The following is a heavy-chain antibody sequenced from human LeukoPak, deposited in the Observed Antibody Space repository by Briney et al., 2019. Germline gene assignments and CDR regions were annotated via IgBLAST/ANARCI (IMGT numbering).Heavy chain of an antibody. V-gene: IGHV4-39*07. D-gene: IGHD4-17*01. J-gene: IGHJ6*02. CDR2: LQYRGST. CDR3: ARRYGRTWDYYYGMDV. CDR1: GGSISSSSSY. Sequence: PSETLSLTCSVSGGSISSSSSYWGWIRQSPGKGLEWIGSLQYRGSTNYNPSLKSRVTISVDTSKNQFSLKLSSVTAADTAVYYCARRYGRTWDYYYGMDVWGQGTTVTVSS.